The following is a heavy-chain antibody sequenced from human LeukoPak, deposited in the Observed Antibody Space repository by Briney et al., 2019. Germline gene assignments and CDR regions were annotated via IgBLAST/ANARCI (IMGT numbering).Heavy chain of an antibody. D-gene: IGHD1-26*01. V-gene: IGHV4-34*01. Sequence: PSETLSLTCAVYGGSFSGYYWSWIRQPPGKGLEWIGEINHSGSTNYNPSLKSRVTISVDTSKNQFFLKLSSVTAADTAVYYSGSGSGSYSFEYWGQGTLVSVSS. J-gene: IGHJ4*02. CDR3: GSGSGSYSFEY. CDR2: INHSGST. CDR1: GGSFSGYY.